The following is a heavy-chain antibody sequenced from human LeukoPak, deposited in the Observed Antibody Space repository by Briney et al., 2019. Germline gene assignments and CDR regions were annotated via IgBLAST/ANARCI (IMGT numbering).Heavy chain of an antibody. CDR3: ARESGWLRWSWFDP. Sequence: PSETLSLTCTVSGGSISSYYWSWIRQPAGKGLEWIGRIYTSGSTNYNPSPKSRVTMSVDTSKNQFSLKLSSVTAADTAVYYCARESGWLRWSWFDPWGQGTLVTVSS. CDR2: IYTSGST. CDR1: GGSISSYY. J-gene: IGHJ5*02. D-gene: IGHD4-23*01. V-gene: IGHV4-4*07.